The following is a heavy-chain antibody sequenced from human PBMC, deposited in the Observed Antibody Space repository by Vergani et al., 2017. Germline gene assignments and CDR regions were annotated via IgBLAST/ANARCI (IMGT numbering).Heavy chain of an antibody. CDR1: GFTFSNAW. CDR2: IKSKTDGGTT. Sequence: EVQLVESGGGLVKPGGSLRLSCAASGFTFSNAWMSWVRQAPGKGLEWVGRIKSKTDGGTTDYAAPVKGRFTISRDNAKNSRYLQMNSLRAEDTAVYYCARDVQDSSGYWWFGSLYYFDYWGQGTLVTVSS. V-gene: IGHV3-15*01. J-gene: IGHJ4*02. D-gene: IGHD3-22*01. CDR3: ARDVQDSSGYWWFGSLYYFDY.